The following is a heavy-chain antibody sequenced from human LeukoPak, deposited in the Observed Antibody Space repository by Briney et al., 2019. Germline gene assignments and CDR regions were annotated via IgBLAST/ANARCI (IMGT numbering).Heavy chain of an antibody. CDR2: ISSSSSYI. CDR3: ARDGDYYDSSGGFDY. D-gene: IGHD3-22*01. J-gene: IGHJ4*02. CDR1: GFTFSSYS. Sequence: GGSLRLSCAASGFTFSSYSMNWVRQAPGKGLEWVSSISSSSSYIYYADSVKGRFTISRDNAKNPLYLQMNSLRAEDTAVYYCARDGDYYDSSGGFDYWGQGTLVTVSS. V-gene: IGHV3-21*01.